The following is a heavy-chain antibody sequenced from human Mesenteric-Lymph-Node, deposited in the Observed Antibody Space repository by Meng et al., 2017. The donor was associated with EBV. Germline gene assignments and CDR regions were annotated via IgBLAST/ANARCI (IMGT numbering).Heavy chain of an antibody. Sequence: QVQLQETGPGLVKPSQXXSLTCAVSGGSISSGGYYWSWIRQPPGKGLEWIGYIYYSGSTYYNPSLKSRLTISLDKSKNQISLRLDSVTAADTAVYYCATPYYYGSGSYSPWGQGTLVTVSS. D-gene: IGHD3-10*01. CDR2: IYYSGST. J-gene: IGHJ5*02. CDR3: ATPYYYGSGSYSP. CDR1: GGSISSGGYY. V-gene: IGHV4-31*11.